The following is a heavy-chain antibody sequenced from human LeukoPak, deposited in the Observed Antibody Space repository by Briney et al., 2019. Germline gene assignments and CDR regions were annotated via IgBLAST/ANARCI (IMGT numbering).Heavy chain of an antibody. D-gene: IGHD2-15*01. V-gene: IGHV3-23*01. CDR2: IGGSGDNT. Sequence: GGSLSLSCAASRFTFSNYAMSWVRQAPGKGLEWVSAIGGSGDNTYYADSVKGRFSISRDNAKNTLYLQMNSLRAEDTAVYYCPKDSVVVPGLVNYFDSWGQGTLVTVSS. CDR1: RFTFSNYA. CDR3: PKDSVVVPGLVNYFDS. J-gene: IGHJ4*02.